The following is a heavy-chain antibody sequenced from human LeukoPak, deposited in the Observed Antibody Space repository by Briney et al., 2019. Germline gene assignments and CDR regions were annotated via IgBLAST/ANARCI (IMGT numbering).Heavy chain of an antibody. D-gene: IGHD3-16*02. CDR1: GYTFTNFG. J-gene: IGHJ4*02. V-gene: IGHV1-18*01. CDR2: ISGHNGNT. CDR3: ARAGVNSGGIIVNSLDS. Sequence: ASVKVSCKTSGYTFTNFGISWVRQAPGQGPEWMGWISGHNGNTKYAKNFQDRPKMTTDTSTTTGYMELRSLTPDDTGVYYCARAGVNSGGIIVNSLDSWGQGTLVTVSS.